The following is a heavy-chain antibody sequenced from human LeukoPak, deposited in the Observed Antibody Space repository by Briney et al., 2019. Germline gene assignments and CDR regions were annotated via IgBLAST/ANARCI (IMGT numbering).Heavy chain of an antibody. Sequence: GGSLRLSCAASGFAFSDYYMSWIRQAPGKGLEWVSYISSSGSTKYYADSVKGRFTISRDNAKNSYLQMNSLRAEDTAVYYCARDGHAYGRGSPHYWGQGTLVTVSS. CDR1: GFAFSDYY. CDR3: ARDGHAYGRGSPHY. J-gene: IGHJ4*02. D-gene: IGHD3-10*01. CDR2: ISSSGSTK. V-gene: IGHV3-11*01.